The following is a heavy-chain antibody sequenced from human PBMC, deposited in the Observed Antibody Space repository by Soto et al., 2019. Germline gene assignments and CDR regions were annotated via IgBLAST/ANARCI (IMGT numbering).Heavy chain of an antibody. Sequence: EVQLLESGGGLVQPGGSLRLSCAASGFTFSSYAMNWVRQAPGKGLEWVSVISGSGGSTYYADAVKGRFTISRDNSKNTLYLPMTSLRADDTTVYYCVTRTVGWYFDLWGRGTLVTVSS. CDR1: GFTFSSYA. J-gene: IGHJ2*01. D-gene: IGHD4-17*01. V-gene: IGHV3-23*01. CDR2: ISGSGGST. CDR3: VTRTVGWYFDL.